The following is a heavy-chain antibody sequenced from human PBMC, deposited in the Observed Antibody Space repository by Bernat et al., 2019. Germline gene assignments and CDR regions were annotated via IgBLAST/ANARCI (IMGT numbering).Heavy chain of an antibody. CDR1: GFTFSSYS. Sequence: EVQLVESGGGLVKPGGSLRLSCAASGFTFSSYSMNWVRQAPGKGLEWVSSISSSSTYIYYADSVKCRFTISGDNAENSLYLQVNSLRAEDTAVYYCARDADRLGRFDYWGQGTLVTVSS. D-gene: IGHD6-19*01. J-gene: IGHJ4*02. CDR3: ARDADRLGRFDY. CDR2: ISSSSTYI. V-gene: IGHV3-21*02.